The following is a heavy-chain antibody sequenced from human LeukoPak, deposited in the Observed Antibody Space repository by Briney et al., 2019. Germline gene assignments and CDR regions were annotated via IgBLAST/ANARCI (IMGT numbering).Heavy chain of an antibody. CDR2: ISSRSSYI. CDR3: ARDPTVYSSGSKLFDY. D-gene: IGHD6-19*01. Sequence: GGSLRLSCAASGFTFSSYSMNWVRQAPGKGLEWVSSISSRSSYIYYADSVKGRFTISRDNAKNSLYLQMNSLRAEDTAVYYCARDPTVYSSGSKLFDYWGQGTLVTVSS. V-gene: IGHV3-21*01. J-gene: IGHJ4*02. CDR1: GFTFSSYS.